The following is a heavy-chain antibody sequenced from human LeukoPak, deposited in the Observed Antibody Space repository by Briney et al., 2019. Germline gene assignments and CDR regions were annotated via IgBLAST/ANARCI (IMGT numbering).Heavy chain of an antibody. J-gene: IGHJ3*02. Sequence: SETLSLTCTVSGGSISSGDYYWSWIRQPPGKGLEWIGYIYYSGSTYYNPSLKSRVTISVDTSKNQFSLKLSSATAADTAVYYCAREKHGAFDIWGQGTMVTVSS. CDR1: GGSISSGDYY. CDR3: AREKHGAFDI. V-gene: IGHV4-30-4*01. CDR2: IYYSGST.